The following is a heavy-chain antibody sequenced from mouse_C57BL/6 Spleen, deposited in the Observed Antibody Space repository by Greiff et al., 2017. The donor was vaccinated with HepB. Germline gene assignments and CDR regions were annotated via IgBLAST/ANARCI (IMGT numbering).Heavy chain of an antibody. J-gene: IGHJ4*01. CDR1: GYTFTDHT. CDR2: IYPRDGST. D-gene: IGHD1-1*01. V-gene: IGHV1-78*01. CDR3: ARGGYLGSRGYAMDY. Sequence: QVQLQQSDAELVKPGASVKISCKVSGYTFTDHTIHWMKQRPEQGLEWIGYIYPRDGSTKYNEKFKGKATLTADKSSSTAYMQLNSLTYEDSAVYFCARGGYLGSRGYAMDYWGQGTSVTVSS.